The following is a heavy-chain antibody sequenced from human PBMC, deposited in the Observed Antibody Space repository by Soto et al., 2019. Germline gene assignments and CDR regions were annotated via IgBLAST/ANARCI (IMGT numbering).Heavy chain of an antibody. J-gene: IGHJ4*02. CDR1: GGTFSSYA. D-gene: IGHD3-22*01. V-gene: IGHV1-69*13. CDR3: DRDSLYYFDSCCYYYHYFDF. CDR2: IIPIFGTA. Sequence: SVKVSCKASGGTFSSYAISWVRQAPGQGLEWMGGIIPIFGTANYAQKYQGRVTITADESTSTAYMEMSSLRSEDTAVYYCDRDSLYYFDSCCYYYHYFDFLGQVTLVTVSS.